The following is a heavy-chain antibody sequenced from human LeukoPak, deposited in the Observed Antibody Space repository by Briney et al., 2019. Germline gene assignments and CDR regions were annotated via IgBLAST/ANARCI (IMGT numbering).Heavy chain of an antibody. CDR3: AKCPLYYGSGSLFDY. J-gene: IGHJ4*02. CDR2: ISYDGSNK. V-gene: IGHV3-30*18. Sequence: GRSLRLSCAASGFTFSSYGMHWVRQAPGKGLEWVAVISYDGSNKYYADSVKGRFTISRENSKNTLYIQMNSLRAEDTAIYYCAKCPLYYGSGSLFDYWGQGTLVTVSS. D-gene: IGHD3-10*01. CDR1: GFTFSSYG.